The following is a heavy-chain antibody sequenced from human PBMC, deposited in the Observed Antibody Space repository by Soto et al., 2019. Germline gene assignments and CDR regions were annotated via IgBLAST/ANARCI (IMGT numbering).Heavy chain of an antibody. D-gene: IGHD2-21*02. CDR2: ISWTGGPI. CDR1: GFNFNDYG. CDR3: XXXIRRNGDYGPHYFDY. V-gene: IGHV3-9*03. Sequence: EVQLVESGGGLVQPGRSLRLSCAASGFNFNDYGMHWVRQVPGKGLEWVSGISWTGGPIGYSDSVKGRFTISRDNAKNSLYLQMNSLRAEYMALYYCXXXIRRNGDYGPHYFDYWGQGTLVTVSS. J-gene: IGHJ4*02.